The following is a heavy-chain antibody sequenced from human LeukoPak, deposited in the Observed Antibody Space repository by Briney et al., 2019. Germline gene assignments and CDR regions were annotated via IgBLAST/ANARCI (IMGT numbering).Heavy chain of an antibody. CDR2: IIPIFGTA. V-gene: IGHV1-69*13. J-gene: IGHJ6*03. CDR3: ASAYYLSGNMDV. CDR1: GGTFSSYA. Sequence: ASVKVSCKASGGTFSSYAISWVRQAPGQGLEWMGGIIPIFGTANYAQKFQGRVTITADESTSTAYMELSSLRSEDTAVYYCASAYYLSGNMDVWGKGTTVTISS. D-gene: IGHD3-10*01.